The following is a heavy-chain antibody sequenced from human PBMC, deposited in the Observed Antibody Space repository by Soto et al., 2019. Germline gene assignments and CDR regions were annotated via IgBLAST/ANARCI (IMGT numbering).Heavy chain of an antibody. V-gene: IGHV3-23*01. CDR2: ITGGGGGT. CDR1: GFTFSSNA. Sequence: EVQLLESGGGLGQPGGSLRLACAGSGFTFSSNAMSWVRQPPGKGLEWVSAITGGGGGTYYADSVKGLFTISRDNSKTTLYLQMNSLRAEDTAVYFCATYPDSGSYYKGPAYWGQGTLVTVSS. CDR3: ATYPDSGSYYKGPAY. J-gene: IGHJ4*02. D-gene: IGHD3-10*01.